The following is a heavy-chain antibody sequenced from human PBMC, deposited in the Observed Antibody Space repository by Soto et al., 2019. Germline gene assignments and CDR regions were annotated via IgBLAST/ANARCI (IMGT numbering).Heavy chain of an antibody. CDR3: AREPYGDSQYFDY. Sequence: QVQLVESGGGMAQAGTSLRLSCTGSGFTFNSLSLHWVRQGPDKGLEWVAVVSFDGKVTYYADSVKGRFTVSRDISKNTIYLQANSLGPEDTAVYYCAREPYGDSQYFDYWGQGTPVTVSS. D-gene: IGHD2-21*02. CDR1: GFTFNSLS. J-gene: IGHJ4*02. CDR2: VSFDGKVT. V-gene: IGHV3-30*04.